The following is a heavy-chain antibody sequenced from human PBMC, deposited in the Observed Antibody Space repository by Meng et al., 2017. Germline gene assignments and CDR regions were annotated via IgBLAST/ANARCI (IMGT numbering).Heavy chain of an antibody. CDR3: GRASWGGVDQ. Sequence: CGGSSVQSGGPLRLSCAASGFTFSGYWMHWFRQAPGKGLECVSRIKSDGSNTNYAESVKGRFTISRDNAQNTLYLQMNSLRAEDTAVYYCGRASWGGVDQWGQGTLVTVSS. D-gene: IGHD3-10*01. V-gene: IGHV3-74*01. CDR1: GFTFSGYW. J-gene: IGHJ5*02. CDR2: IKSDGSNT.